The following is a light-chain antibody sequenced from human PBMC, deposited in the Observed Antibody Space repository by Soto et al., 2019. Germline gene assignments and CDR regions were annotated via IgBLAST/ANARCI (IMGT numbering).Light chain of an antibody. CDR1: QSISTW. CDR3: QQYNSYPRWT. CDR2: KAS. Sequence: DIQMTQSPSTLSASVGDRVTITCRASQSISTWLAWYQQKPGKAPKLLIYKASSLESGVPPRFSGSGSGTEFTLTISSLQPDDSATYYCQQYNSYPRWTFGQGTKVEIK. V-gene: IGKV1-5*03. J-gene: IGKJ1*01.